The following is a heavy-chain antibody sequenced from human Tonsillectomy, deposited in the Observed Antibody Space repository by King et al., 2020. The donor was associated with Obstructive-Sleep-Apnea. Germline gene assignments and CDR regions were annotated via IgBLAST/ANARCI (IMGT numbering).Heavy chain of an antibody. CDR3: AKDLRYLGYYFDH. CDR2: IWHDGSNE. CDR1: GFTVSNYG. Sequence: VQLVESGGGVVQPGRSLRLSCTASGFTVSNYGMHWVRQAPGKWLEWLAVIWHDGSNEYYADSAKGRFTISRDNSKNTLYLQMNRLRAGDTAVYYCAKDLRYLGYYFDHWGQGTLVTVSS. V-gene: IGHV3-33*06. D-gene: IGHD3-16*01. J-gene: IGHJ4*02.